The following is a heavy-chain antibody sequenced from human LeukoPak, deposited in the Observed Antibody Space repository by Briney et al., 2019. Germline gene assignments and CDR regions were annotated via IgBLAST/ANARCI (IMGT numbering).Heavy chain of an antibody. D-gene: IGHD4-17*01. V-gene: IGHV3-49*04. CDR3: TSTADYYYGMDV. J-gene: IGHJ6*02. CDR2: IRSKAYGGTT. CDR1: GFTFGDYA. Sequence: YPGRSLRLSCTASGFTFGDYAMSWVRQAPGKGLEGVGFIRSKAYGGTTEYAASVKGRFTISRDDSKSIAYLQMNSLKTEDTAVYYCTSTADYYYGMDVWGQGTTVTVSS.